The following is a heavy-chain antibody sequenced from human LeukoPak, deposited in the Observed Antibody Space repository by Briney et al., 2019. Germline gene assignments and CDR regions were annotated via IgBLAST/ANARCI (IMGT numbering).Heavy chain of an antibody. J-gene: IGHJ4*02. CDR3: VSRVPIGH. V-gene: IGHV4-34*01. CDR1: GGSFSGYY. D-gene: IGHD3-10*01. CDR2: INHSGST. Sequence: PSETLSLTCAVYGGSFSGYYWSWIRQPPGKGLEWIGEINHSGSTNYNPSLKSRVTISVDTSKNQFSLKLSSVTAADTAVYYCVSRVPIGHWGQGTLVTVSS.